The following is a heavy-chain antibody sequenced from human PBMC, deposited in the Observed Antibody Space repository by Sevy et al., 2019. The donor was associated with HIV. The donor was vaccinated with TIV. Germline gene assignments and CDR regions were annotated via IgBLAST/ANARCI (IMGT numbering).Heavy chain of an antibody. CDR2: ISTFNVNT. CDR3: ARDDCSSLSCHGSLLY. Sequence: ASVKFSCKASGYTFTSYGISWVRQAPGQGLEWMGWISTFNVNTNNAQKFQGRVTMTTDTSTSTAYMELTSLRSDDTAMYHCARDDCSSLSCHGSLLYWGQGTLVTVSS. J-gene: IGHJ4*02. D-gene: IGHD2-2*01. V-gene: IGHV1-18*01. CDR1: GYTFTSYG.